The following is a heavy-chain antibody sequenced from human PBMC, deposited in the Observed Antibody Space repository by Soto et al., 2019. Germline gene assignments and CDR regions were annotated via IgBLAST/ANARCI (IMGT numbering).Heavy chain of an antibody. V-gene: IGHV4-39*01. Sequence: SETLSLTCSVSDGSINRSSYFWGWVRQPPWQGLEWIGSIYYSGSTYYNASLRSRVTISVDTSKNQFSLKLSSVTAADTAVFYCARHYSSGCRNWFDPWGKEXRVTVGS. D-gene: IGHD6-19*01. J-gene: IGHJ5*02. CDR1: DGSINRSSYF. CDR2: IYYSGST. CDR3: ARHYSSGCRNWFDP.